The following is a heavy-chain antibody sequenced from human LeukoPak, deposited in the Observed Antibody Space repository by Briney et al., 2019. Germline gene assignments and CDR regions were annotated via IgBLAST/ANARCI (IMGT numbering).Heavy chain of an antibody. J-gene: IGHJ6*02. V-gene: IGHV1-18*01. Sequence: ASVKVSCKASGYTFTSYGISWVRQAPGQGLEWMGWISAYNGNTNYAQKLQGRVTMTTDTSTSTAYMELRSLRSDDTAVYYCARDSYGGNPSSYYYYGMDVWGQGTTVTVSS. CDR2: ISAYNGNT. CDR1: GYTFTSYG. D-gene: IGHD4-23*01. CDR3: ARDSYGGNPSSYYYYGMDV.